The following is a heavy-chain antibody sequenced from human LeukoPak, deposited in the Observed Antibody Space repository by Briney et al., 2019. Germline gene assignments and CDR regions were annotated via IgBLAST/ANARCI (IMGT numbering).Heavy chain of an antibody. V-gene: IGHV1-18*01. CDR1: GYTFSTSV. CDR2: INSYTGNK. D-gene: IGHD1-26*01. Sequence: ASVKVSCKASGYTFSTSVINWLRQAPGQGLEWMGWINSYTGNKKYAQNIQGRVTMTRDTSTSTVYMELSSLRSEDTAVYYCAREGVGAKRGAIDYWGQGTLVTVSS. CDR3: AREGVGAKRGAIDY. J-gene: IGHJ4*02.